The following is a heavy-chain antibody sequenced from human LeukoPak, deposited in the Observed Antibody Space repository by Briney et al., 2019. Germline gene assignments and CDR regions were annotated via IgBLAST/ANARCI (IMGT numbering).Heavy chain of an antibody. CDR2: IYYNGRA. V-gene: IGHV4-30-4*01. J-gene: IGHJ2*01. CDR3: ARRGRVYCSSNSCYGCFDL. D-gene: IGHD2-2*01. CDR1: GGSISGGDYY. Sequence: SETLSLTCTVSGGSISGGDYYWTWIRQPPGKGLEWIGHIYYNGRAYYNPSLKSRVTISVDTSKNQFSLKLSSVTAADTAVYYCARRGRVYCSSNSCYGCFDLWGRGTLVTVSS.